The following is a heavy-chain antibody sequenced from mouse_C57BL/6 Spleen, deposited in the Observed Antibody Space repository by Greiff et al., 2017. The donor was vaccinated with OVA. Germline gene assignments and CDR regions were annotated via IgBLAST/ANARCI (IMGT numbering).Heavy chain of an antibody. CDR3: ARRSYGSRGAMDY. Sequence: SGPELVKPGASVKIPCKASGYTFTDYNMDWVKQSHGKSLEWIGDINPNNGGTIYNQKFKGKATLTVDKSSSTAYMELRSLTSEDTAVYYCARRSYGSRGAMDYWGQGTSVTVSS. D-gene: IGHD1-1*01. CDR1: GYTFTDYN. V-gene: IGHV1-18*01. J-gene: IGHJ4*01. CDR2: INPNNGGT.